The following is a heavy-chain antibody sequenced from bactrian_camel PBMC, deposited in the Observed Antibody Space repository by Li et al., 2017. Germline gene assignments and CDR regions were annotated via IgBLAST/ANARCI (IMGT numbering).Heavy chain of an antibody. CDR2: IDTGDGST. Sequence: HVQLVESGGGSVQAGQSVTLSCVNEGWSKYCMGWFRQAPGQEREGVAAIDTGDGSTYYLNSVEGRFTISHDNAKSTLYLQMNSLKPEDTAVYYCAAESWVHDGDCRTSGDWGQGTQVTV. V-gene: IGHV3S1*01. D-gene: IGHD6*01. J-gene: IGHJ4*01. CDR1: GWSKYC. CDR3: AAESWVHDGDCRTSGD.